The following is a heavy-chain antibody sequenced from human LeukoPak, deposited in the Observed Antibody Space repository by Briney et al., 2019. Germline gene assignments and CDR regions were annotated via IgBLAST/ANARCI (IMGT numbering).Heavy chain of an antibody. CDR1: GFTFSSYS. D-gene: IGHD1-14*01. CDR2: ITASGTAM. J-gene: IGHJ4*02. V-gene: IGHV3-48*02. Sequence: GGSLRLSCAASGFTFSSYSMNWVRQAPGKGLEWVSHITASGTAMFYADSVKGRFTISRDNAKNSLYLQMNSLRDEDTAVYYCVRDYRYYFDYWGQGTLVTVSS. CDR3: VRDYRYYFDY.